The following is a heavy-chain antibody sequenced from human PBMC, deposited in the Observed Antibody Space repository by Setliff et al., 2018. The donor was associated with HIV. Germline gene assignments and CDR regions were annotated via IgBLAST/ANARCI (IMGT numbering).Heavy chain of an antibody. CDR3: ARLSGDNSGQPYYYYMGV. CDR1: GYIFNNYG. D-gene: IGHD3-22*01. V-gene: IGHV1-69*11. J-gene: IGHJ6*03. CDR2: VSPILGPI. Sequence: SVKVSCKASGYIFNNYGIGCVRQAPGQGLEWMGWVSPILGPIDYAQKFQGRLSITADESTGTAYMELSSLRFEDTAMYYCARLSGDNSGQPYYYYMGVWGKGTTGTVSS.